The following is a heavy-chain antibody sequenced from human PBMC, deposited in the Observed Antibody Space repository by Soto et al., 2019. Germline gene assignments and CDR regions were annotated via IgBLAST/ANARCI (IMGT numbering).Heavy chain of an antibody. CDR1: GGSISSGDYY. CDR3: ARDSDYGDPFGY. Sequence: PSETLSLTCTVSGGSISSGDYYWSWIRQPPGKGLEWIGYIYYSGSTYYNPSLKSRVTISVDTSKNQFSLKLSSVTAADTAVYYCARDSDYGDPFGYWGQGTLVTVSS. J-gene: IGHJ4*02. V-gene: IGHV4-30-4*01. CDR2: IYYSGST. D-gene: IGHD4-17*01.